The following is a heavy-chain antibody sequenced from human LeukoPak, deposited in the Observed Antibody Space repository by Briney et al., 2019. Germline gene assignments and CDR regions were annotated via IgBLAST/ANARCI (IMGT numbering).Heavy chain of an antibody. Sequence: GASLRLSCAASGFTFSSYAMSWVRQAPGKGLEWVSAISGSGGSTYYADSVKGRFTISRDNSKNTLYLQMNSLRAEDTAVYYCAKDYAYYGSGSLGYWGQGTLVTVSS. CDR3: AKDYAYYGSGSLGY. V-gene: IGHV3-23*01. CDR1: GFTFSSYA. D-gene: IGHD3-10*01. J-gene: IGHJ4*02. CDR2: ISGSGGST.